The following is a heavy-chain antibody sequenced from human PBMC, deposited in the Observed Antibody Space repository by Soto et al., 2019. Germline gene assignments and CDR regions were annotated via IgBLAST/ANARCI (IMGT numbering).Heavy chain of an antibody. Sequence: SGGSLRLSCAASGFTFSSYDMHWVRQATGKGLEWVSAIGTAGDPYYPGSVKGRFTISRENAKNSLYLQMNSLRAGDTAVYYCARGAVAANINQWYGMDVWGQGTTVTVSS. D-gene: IGHD6-19*01. CDR3: ARGAVAANINQWYGMDV. CDR1: GFTFSSYD. V-gene: IGHV3-13*05. CDR2: IGTAGDP. J-gene: IGHJ6*02.